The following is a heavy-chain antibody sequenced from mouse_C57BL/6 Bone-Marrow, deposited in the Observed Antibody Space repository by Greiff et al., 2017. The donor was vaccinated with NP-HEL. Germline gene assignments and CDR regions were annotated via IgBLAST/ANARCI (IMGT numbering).Heavy chain of an antibody. CDR2: IDPSDSYT. CDR3: ARFGSY. J-gene: IGHJ3*01. V-gene: IGHV1-59*01. Sequence: QVQLQQSGAELVRPGTSVKLSCKASGYTFTSYWMHWVKQRPGQGLEWIGVIDPSDSYTNYNQKFKGKATLTVDTSSSTAYMQLSSLTSEDSAVYYCARFGSYWGQGTLVTVSA. CDR1: GYTFTSYW.